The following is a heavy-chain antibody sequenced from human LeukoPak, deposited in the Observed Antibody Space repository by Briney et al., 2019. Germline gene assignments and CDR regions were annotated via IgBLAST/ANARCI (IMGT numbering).Heavy chain of an antibody. CDR1: GGSISSYY. CDR3: ARASIHYDSSGYDY. J-gene: IGHJ4*02. CDR2: IYYSGST. V-gene: IGHV4-59*08. Sequence: SETLSLTCTVSGGSISSYYWSWIRQPPGKGLEWIGYIYYSGSTNYNPSLKGRVTISVDTSKNQFSLKLSSVTAADTAVYYCARASIHYDSSGYDYWGQGTLVTVSS. D-gene: IGHD3-22*01.